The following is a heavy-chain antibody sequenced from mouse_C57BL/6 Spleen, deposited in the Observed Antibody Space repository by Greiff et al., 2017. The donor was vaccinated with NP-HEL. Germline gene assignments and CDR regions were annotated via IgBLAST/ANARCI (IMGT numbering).Heavy chain of an antibody. J-gene: IGHJ3*01. CDR2: IDPEDGDT. Sequence: VQLQQSGAELVRPGASVKLSCTASGFNIKDYYMHWVKQRPEQGLEWIGRIDPEDGDTEYAPKFPGKATMTADTSSNTAYLQLSSLTSEDTAVYYCTREGDGYPFAYWGQGTLVTVSA. CDR1: GFNIKDYY. D-gene: IGHD2-3*01. V-gene: IGHV14-1*01. CDR3: TREGDGYPFAY.